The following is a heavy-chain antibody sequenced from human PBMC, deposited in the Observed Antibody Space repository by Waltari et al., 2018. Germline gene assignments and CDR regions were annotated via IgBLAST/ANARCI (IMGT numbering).Heavy chain of an antibody. CDR3: AGQQWPGDRPYFDY. CDR2: INAGNADT. CDR1: GYTFPNYA. D-gene: IGHD6-19*01. V-gene: IGHV1-3*01. Sequence: QVQLVQSGAEVKKPGASVKVSCQASGYTFPNYASHWFRQAPGQRLHWMGWINAGNADTKYSQNFQGRVSITRDTSASTAYMELSSLTSEDTALYYCAGQQWPGDRPYFDYWGQGTLVTVSS. J-gene: IGHJ4*02.